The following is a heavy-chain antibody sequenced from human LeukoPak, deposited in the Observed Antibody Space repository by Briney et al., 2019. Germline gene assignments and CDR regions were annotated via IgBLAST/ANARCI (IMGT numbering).Heavy chain of an antibody. D-gene: IGHD6-13*01. CDR1: GFTFDDYA. V-gene: IGHV3-43*02. J-gene: IGHJ4*02. CDR3: AKDASSSWDDYFDY. Sequence: GGSLRLSCAASGFTFDDYAMHWVRQAPGKGLEWVSLISGDGGSTYYADSAKGRFTISRDNSKNSPYLQMNSLRTEDTALYYCAKDASSSWDDYFDYWGQGTLVTVSS. CDR2: ISGDGGST.